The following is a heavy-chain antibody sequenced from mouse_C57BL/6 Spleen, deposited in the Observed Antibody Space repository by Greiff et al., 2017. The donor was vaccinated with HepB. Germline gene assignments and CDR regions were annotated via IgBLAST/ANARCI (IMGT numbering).Heavy chain of an antibody. CDR2: IYPGSGNT. Sequence: QVHVKQSGAELVRPGASVKLSCKASGYTFTDYYINWVKQRPGQGLEWIARIYPGSGNTYYNEKFKGKATLTAEKSSSTAYMQLSSLTSEDSAVYFGARVDYGSSLDYWGQGTTLTVSS. CDR3: ARVDYGSSLDY. V-gene: IGHV1-76*01. D-gene: IGHD1-1*01. J-gene: IGHJ2*01. CDR1: GYTFTDYY.